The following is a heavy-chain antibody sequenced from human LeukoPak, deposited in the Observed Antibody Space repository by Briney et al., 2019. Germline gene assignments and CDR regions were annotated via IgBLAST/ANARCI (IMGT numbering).Heavy chain of an antibody. D-gene: IGHD6-19*01. CDR3: AKGFEGAGIAVATY. Sequence: GGSLRLSCAASGFTFSSFSMNWVRQAPGKGLEWVPYISRSSGTIYYVDSVKGRFTISRDNSKNTLYLQMNSLRAEDTAVYYCAKGFEGAGIAVATYWGQGTLVTVSS. V-gene: IGHV3-48*01. CDR1: GFTFSSFS. CDR2: ISRSSGTI. J-gene: IGHJ4*02.